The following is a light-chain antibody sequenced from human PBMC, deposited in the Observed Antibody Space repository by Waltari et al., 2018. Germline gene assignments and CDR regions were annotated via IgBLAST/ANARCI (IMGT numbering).Light chain of an antibody. CDR2: SAS. Sequence: EIVMTQSPATLSVSQGERAILSCRASQSVSGYLAWYQQKPGQAPRLLIYSASTRVTGIPARCSGSGSGTEFTLTISSLQSEDFAVYHCQQYNDWLAPTFGGGTKVEI. CDR1: QSVSGY. CDR3: QQYNDWLAPT. V-gene: IGKV3-15*01. J-gene: IGKJ4*01.